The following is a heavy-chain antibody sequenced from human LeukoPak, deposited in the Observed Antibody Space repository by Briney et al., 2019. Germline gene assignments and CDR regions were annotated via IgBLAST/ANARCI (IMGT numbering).Heavy chain of an antibody. J-gene: IGHJ6*02. CDR1: GYTFTGYY. V-gene: IGHV1-2*02. D-gene: IGHD5-18*01. CDR2: INPNSGGT. CDR3: ARDMGYGYSHYYYGMDV. Sequence: ASVKVSCKASGYTFTGYYMHWVRQAPGQGLEWMGWINPNSGGTNYAQKFQGRVTMTRDTSISTAYMELSRLRSDDTAVYYCARDMGYGYSHYYYGMDVWGQGTTVTV.